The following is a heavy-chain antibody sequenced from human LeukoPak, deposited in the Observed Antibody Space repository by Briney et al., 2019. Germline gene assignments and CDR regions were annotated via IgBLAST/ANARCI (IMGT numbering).Heavy chain of an antibody. Sequence: SETLSLTCTVSGGSIGNYYWSWTRQPPGKGLEWIGYIYNTGTTNYNPFLKSRVTISLDTSKNQFSLKLSSVTAADTAVYCARDFSAAFDIWGQGTMATVSS. CDR3: ARDFSAAFDI. J-gene: IGHJ3*02. V-gene: IGHV4-59*01. D-gene: IGHD2/OR15-2a*01. CDR1: GGSIGNYY. CDR2: IYNTGTT.